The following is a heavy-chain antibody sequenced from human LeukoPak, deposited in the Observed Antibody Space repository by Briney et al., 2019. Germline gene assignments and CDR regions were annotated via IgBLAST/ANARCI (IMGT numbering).Heavy chain of an antibody. V-gene: IGHV3-13*04. CDR2: IGTGGDT. J-gene: IGHJ5*02. CDR3: ARARSRGGWFDP. D-gene: IGHD1-26*01. CDR1: GITISSYD. Sequence: GGSLRLSCGVTGITISSYDMHWVRQPTGKGLEWVSGIGTGGDTYYSGSVKGRFTISRENAKNSLYLQMNSLTAGDTAVYYCARARSRGGWFDPWGQGTLVTVSS.